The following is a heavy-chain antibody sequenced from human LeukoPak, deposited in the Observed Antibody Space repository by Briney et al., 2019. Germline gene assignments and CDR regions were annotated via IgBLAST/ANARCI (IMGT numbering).Heavy chain of an antibody. CDR1: GFTFGDYA. CDR2: IRSKAYGGTT. Sequence: GGSLRLSCTASGFTFGDYAMSWVRQAPGKGLEWVGFIRSKAYGGTTEYAASVKGRFTISGDDSKSIAYLQMNSLKTEDTAVYYCTPHIVVVPAAGTFDYWGQGTLVTVSS. D-gene: IGHD2-2*01. CDR3: TPHIVVVPAAGTFDY. V-gene: IGHV3-49*04. J-gene: IGHJ4*02.